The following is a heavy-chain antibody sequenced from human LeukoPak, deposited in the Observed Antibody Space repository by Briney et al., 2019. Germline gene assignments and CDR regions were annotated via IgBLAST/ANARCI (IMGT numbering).Heavy chain of an antibody. V-gene: IGHV4-59*01. D-gene: IGHD3-22*01. Sequence: SETLSLTCTVSGGSISSYYWSWIRQPPGKGLEWIGYIYYSGSTNYNPSLKSRVTISVDTSKNQFSLKLSSVTAADTAVYYCARAPGTYYYDSSGYYYFDYWGQGTLVTVSS. CDR3: ARAPGTYYYDSSGYYYFDY. CDR2: IYYSGST. CDR1: GGSISSYY. J-gene: IGHJ4*02.